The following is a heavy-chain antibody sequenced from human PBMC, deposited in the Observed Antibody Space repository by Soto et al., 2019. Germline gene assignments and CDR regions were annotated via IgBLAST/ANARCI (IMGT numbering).Heavy chain of an antibody. CDR2: IYYSGST. J-gene: IGHJ6*02. V-gene: IGHV4-31*11. CDR3: ARSYNLYGMDV. Sequence: QVQLQESGPGLVKPSQTLSLTCAVSGGSISSGGYFWIWIRQHPGKGLEWIGYIYYSGSTSYNPSLKSRVTISVDTSKNQFSLKLSSVTAADTAVYYCARSYNLYGMDVWGRGTTVTVSS. CDR1: GGSISSGGYF. D-gene: IGHD3-10*01.